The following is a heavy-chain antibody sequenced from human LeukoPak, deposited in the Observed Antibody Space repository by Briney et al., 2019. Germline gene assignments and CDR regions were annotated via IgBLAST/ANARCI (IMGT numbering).Heavy chain of an antibody. V-gene: IGHV1-46*01. J-gene: IGHJ1*01. Sequence: GASVKVSCKASGYTFTSYYMHWVRQAPGQGLEWMGIINPSGGSTSYAQKFQGRVIMTRDTSISTAYMELSRLRSDDTAVYYCAKDNGEGYSSYHHWGQGTLVTVSS. CDR2: INPSGGST. CDR1: GYTFTSYY. D-gene: IGHD2-15*01. CDR3: AKDNGEGYSSYHH.